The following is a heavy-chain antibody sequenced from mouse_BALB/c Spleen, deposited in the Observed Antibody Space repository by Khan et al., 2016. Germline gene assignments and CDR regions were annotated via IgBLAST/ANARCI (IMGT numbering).Heavy chain of an antibody. CDR1: GYTFTNYG. CDR2: INTYTGKP. CDR3: SRNANSFFAMDD. J-gene: IGHJ4*01. V-gene: IGHV9-3-1*01. Sequence: QIQLVQSGPELKKPGETVKISCKASGYTFTNYGMNWVKQAPGKGLKWMGWINTYTGKPTYADAFKGRFAFSLAIFASTAYLQINNLNNEDTATYFCSRNANSFFAMDDWGQGTSVTVSS. D-gene: IGHD2-1*01.